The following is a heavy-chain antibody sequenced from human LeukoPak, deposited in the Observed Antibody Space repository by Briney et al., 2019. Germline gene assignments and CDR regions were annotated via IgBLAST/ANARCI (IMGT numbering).Heavy chain of an antibody. J-gene: IGHJ4*02. CDR2: ISSSSSYI. V-gene: IGHV3-21*01. CDR3: ARVTERWFGELTAYDY. Sequence: PGGSLRLSCAASGFTFSSYSMNWVRQAPGKGLECVSSISSSSSYIYYADSVKGRFTISRDNAKNSLYLQMNSLRAEDTAVYYCARVTERWFGELTAYDYWGQGTLVTVSS. CDR1: GFTFSSYS. D-gene: IGHD3-10*01.